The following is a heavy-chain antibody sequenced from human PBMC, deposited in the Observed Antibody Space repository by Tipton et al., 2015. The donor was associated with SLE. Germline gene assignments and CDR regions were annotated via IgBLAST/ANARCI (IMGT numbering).Heavy chain of an antibody. CDR2: IWYDGSNK. J-gene: IGHJ3*02. CDR3: ARDPYHYYDSSKERGGAFDI. V-gene: IGHV3-33*01. CDR1: GFTFSSYG. Sequence: RSLRLSCAASGFTFSSYGMHWVRQAPGKGLEWVAVIWYDGSNKYYADSVKGRFTISRDNSKNTLYLQMNSLRAEDTAVYYCARDPYHYYDSSKERGGAFDIWGQGTMVTVSS. D-gene: IGHD3-22*01.